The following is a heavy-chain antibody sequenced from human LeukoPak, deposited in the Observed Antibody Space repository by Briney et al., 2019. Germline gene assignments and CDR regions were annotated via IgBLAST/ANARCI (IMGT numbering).Heavy chain of an antibody. CDR1: GFTVSSNY. J-gene: IGHJ3*02. CDR3: ARGRYCSGGSCYSGDAFDI. CDR2: IYSGGST. Sequence: GGSLRLSCAASGFTVSSNYMSWVRQAPGKGLEWVSVIYSGGSTYYADSVKGRFTISRDNSKNTLYLQMNSLRAEGTAVYYCARGRYCSGGSCYSGDAFDIWGQGTMVTVSS. D-gene: IGHD2-15*01. V-gene: IGHV3-53*01.